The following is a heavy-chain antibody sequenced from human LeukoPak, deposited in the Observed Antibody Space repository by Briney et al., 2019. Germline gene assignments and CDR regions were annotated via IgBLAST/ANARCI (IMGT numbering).Heavy chain of an antibody. D-gene: IGHD6-13*01. CDR2: ISYDGSNK. J-gene: IGHJ4*02. V-gene: IGHV3-30-3*01. Sequence: GRSLRLSCAASGFTFSSYAMHWVRQAPGKGLEWVAVISYDGSNKYYADSVKGQFTISRDNSKNTLYLQMNSLRAEDTAVYYCANSGSWSQYFDYWGQGTLVTVSS. CDR3: ANSGSWSQYFDY. CDR1: GFTFSSYA.